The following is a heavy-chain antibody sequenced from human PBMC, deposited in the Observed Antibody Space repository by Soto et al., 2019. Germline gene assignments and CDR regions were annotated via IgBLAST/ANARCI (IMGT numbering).Heavy chain of an antibody. CDR1: GFTFSSYA. CDR2: ISGSGGST. J-gene: IGHJ6*02. CDR3: AKLALPSNALSNYYYYYGMDV. V-gene: IGHV3-23*01. D-gene: IGHD1-1*01. Sequence: PGGSLRLSCAASGFTFSSYAMSWVRQAPGKGLEWVSAISGSGGSTYYADSVKGRFTISRDNSKNTLYLQMNSLRAEDTAVYYCAKLALPSNALSNYYYYYGMDVWGQGTTVTVSS.